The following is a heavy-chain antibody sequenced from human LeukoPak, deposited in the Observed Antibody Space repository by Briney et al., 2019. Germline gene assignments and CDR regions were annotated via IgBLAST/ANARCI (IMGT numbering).Heavy chain of an antibody. V-gene: IGHV1-8*01. D-gene: IGHD6-13*01. CDR1: GYTFTRYD. CDR3: ATVFGSSWPRRGYYYYMDV. Sequence: ASVKVSCKASGYTFTRYDINWVRQATGQGLEWMGWMNPNSGNTGYAQKFQGRVTMTEDTSTDTAYMELSSLRSEDTAVYYCATVFGSSWPRRGYYYYMDVWGKGTTVTVSS. J-gene: IGHJ6*03. CDR2: MNPNSGNT.